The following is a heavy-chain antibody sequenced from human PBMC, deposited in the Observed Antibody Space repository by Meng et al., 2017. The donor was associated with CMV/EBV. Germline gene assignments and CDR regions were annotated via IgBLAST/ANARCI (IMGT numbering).Heavy chain of an antibody. CDR2: ISSSSSYI. CDR1: GFTFSSYS. V-gene: IGHV3-21*01. J-gene: IGHJ6*02. Sequence: GESLKISCAASGFTFSSYSMNWVRQAPGKGLEWVSSISSSSSYIYYADSVKGRFTISRDNAKNSLYLQMNSLRAEDTAVYYCARDPTYYDFWSDRYPSYYCGMDVWGQGTTVTVSS. D-gene: IGHD3-3*01. CDR3: ARDPTYYDFWSDRYPSYYCGMDV.